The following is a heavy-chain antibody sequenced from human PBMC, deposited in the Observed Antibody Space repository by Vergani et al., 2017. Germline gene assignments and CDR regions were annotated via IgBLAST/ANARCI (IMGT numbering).Heavy chain of an antibody. CDR1: GFTFSSYD. J-gene: IGHJ4*02. Sequence: EVQLVESGGGLVQPGGSLRLSCAASGFTFSSYDMHWVRQATGKGLEWVSAIGTAGDPYYPGSVKGRFTISRENAKNSLYLQMNSLRAGDTAVYYCARGSGGSSGGGPLDYFDYWGQGTLVTGSS. D-gene: IGHD2-15*01. CDR3: ARGSGGSSGGGPLDYFDY. V-gene: IGHV3-13*05. CDR2: IGTAGDP.